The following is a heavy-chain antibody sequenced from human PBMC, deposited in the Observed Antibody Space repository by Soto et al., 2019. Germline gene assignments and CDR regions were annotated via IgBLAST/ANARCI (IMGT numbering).Heavy chain of an antibody. J-gene: IGHJ6*02. CDR3: ARGGAKSLDV. CDR2: IHSDGSST. V-gene: IGHV3-74*01. D-gene: IGHD2-15*01. Sequence: EVQLVESGGGLVQPGGSLRLSCAASGFTVTRYWMHWVRQGPGKELEWVSRIHSDGSSTSYADSVKGRFTISRDNAKNTLVVQMNSLRVEDTAVYYCARGGAKSLDVWGQGTTVTVSS. CDR1: GFTVTRYW.